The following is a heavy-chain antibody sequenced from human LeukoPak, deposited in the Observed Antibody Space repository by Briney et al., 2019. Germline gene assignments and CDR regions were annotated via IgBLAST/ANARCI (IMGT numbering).Heavy chain of an antibody. V-gene: IGHV1-46*01. CDR2: INPSGGST. Sequence: ASVKVSCKASGYTFTSYYMHWVRQAPGQGLEWMGIINPSGGSTSYAQKFQGRVTMTRDTSTSTVYMELSSLRSEGTAVYYCARERVDVLLWFGEPTDAFDIWGQGTMVTVSS. D-gene: IGHD3-10*01. J-gene: IGHJ3*02. CDR3: ARERVDVLLWFGEPTDAFDI. CDR1: GYTFTSYY.